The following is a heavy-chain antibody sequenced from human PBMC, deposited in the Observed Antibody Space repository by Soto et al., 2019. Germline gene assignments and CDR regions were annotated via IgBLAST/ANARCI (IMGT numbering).Heavy chain of an antibody. CDR1: GFTFSSYA. J-gene: IGHJ5*02. D-gene: IGHD1-26*01. CDR3: VKVLWPTSSCMSWFDP. CDR2: ISSDGGST. V-gene: IGHV3-64D*06. Sequence: PGGSLRLSCSASGFTFSSYAMHWVRQAPGKGLEYVSTISSDGGSTYYADSVKGRFTISRDNSKNTLYLQVSSLRAEDTAVYYCVKVLWPTSSCMSWFDPWGQGTLVTVSS.